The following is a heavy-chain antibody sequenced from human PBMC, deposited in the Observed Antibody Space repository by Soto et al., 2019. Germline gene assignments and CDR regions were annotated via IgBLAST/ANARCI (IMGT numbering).Heavy chain of an antibody. J-gene: IGHJ4*01. D-gene: IGHD2-15*01. CDR3: AKDRWSGGGRGFDY. Sequence: EVQLLESGGGLVQLGESLRLSCAASGFIFSSYAMTWVRQAPGKGLEWVSVISGSGGARYHADSVKGRFTISRDNSKNTLYLQMNSLRAEDTAVYYCAKDRWSGGGRGFDYWGHGTLVTVSS. CDR2: ISGSGGAR. V-gene: IGHV3-23*01. CDR1: GFIFSSYA.